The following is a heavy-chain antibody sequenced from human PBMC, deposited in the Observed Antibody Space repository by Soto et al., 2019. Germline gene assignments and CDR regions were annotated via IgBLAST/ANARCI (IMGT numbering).Heavy chain of an antibody. D-gene: IGHD5-18*01. J-gene: IGHJ4*02. V-gene: IGHV1-24*01. Sequence: ASVKVSCKVSGYTLTELSMHWVRQAPGKGLEWMGGFDPEDGETIYAQKFQGRVTMTEDTSTDTAYMELSCLRSEDTAVYYCATPTYPHSYGYGKSQHGYFDYWGQGTLVTVSS. CDR2: FDPEDGET. CDR1: GYTLTELS. CDR3: ATPTYPHSYGYGKSQHGYFDY.